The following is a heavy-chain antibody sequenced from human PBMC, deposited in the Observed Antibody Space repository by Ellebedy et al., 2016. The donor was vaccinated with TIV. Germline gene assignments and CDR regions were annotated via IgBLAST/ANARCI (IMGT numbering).Heavy chain of an antibody. D-gene: IGHD1-26*01. J-gene: IGHJ6*02. CDR3: ARDFGELPYYYYYGMDV. CDR2: ISSSSSYI. CDR1: GFPFSSYS. Sequence: GESLKISCAASGFPFSSYSMNWVRQAPGKGLEWVSSISSSSSYIYYADSVKGRFTLSRDNAKNSLYLQMNSLRAEDTAVYYCARDFGELPYYYYYGMDVWGQGTTVTVSS. V-gene: IGHV3-21*01.